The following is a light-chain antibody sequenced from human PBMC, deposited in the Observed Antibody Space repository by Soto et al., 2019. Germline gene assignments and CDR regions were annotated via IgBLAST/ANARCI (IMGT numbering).Light chain of an antibody. Sequence: QSALTQPPSAFGSPGQSVTISCTGTSSDIGGYNYVSWYQHHRDKAPKLIIFEVTKRPSGVPDRFSGSKSGNTASLTVSGLQAEDEADYYCNADCDSDNLVVFGGGTKLTVL. CDR3: NADCDSDNLVV. CDR1: SSDIGGYNY. CDR2: EVT. V-gene: IGLV2-8*01. J-gene: IGLJ2*01.